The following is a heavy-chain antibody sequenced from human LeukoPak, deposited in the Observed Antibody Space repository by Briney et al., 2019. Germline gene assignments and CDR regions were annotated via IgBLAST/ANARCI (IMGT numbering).Heavy chain of an antibody. CDR3: ATNFYSNSWSLTD. J-gene: IGHJ4*02. Sequence: ASVKVSCKSSGYTFTAYYMHWVRQAPGQGLEWMGWINPNSGGTNYAQKFQGRVTMTRDTSINTAYMELNRLTSDDTAVYYCATNFYSNSWSLTDWGQGTLVTVSS. D-gene: IGHD6-13*01. CDR2: INPNSGGT. V-gene: IGHV1-2*02. CDR1: GYTFTAYY.